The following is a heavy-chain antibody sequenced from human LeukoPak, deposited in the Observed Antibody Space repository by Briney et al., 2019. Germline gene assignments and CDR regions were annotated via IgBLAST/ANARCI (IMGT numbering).Heavy chain of an antibody. D-gene: IGHD2-2*01. CDR3: ARGQVPAARGYNWFDP. CDR1: GWSFNDYY. CDR2: INARGDT. J-gene: IGHJ5*02. Sequence: PSETLSVTCAVYGWSFNDYYWNWIRQPPGKGLQWIGEINARGDTNFNPSLKSRVTISVDTSKNQFSLRLTSMIAADTAVYYCARGQVPAARGYNWFDPWGQGTLVTVSS. V-gene: IGHV4-34*01.